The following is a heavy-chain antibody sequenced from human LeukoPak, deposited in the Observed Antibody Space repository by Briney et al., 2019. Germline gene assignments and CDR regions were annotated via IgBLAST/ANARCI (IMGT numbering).Heavy chain of an antibody. V-gene: IGHV1-8*01. CDR3: ARAKAAAGNRPRARGYNWFDP. CDR1: GYTFTSYD. Sequence: ASVKVSCKASGYTFTSYDINWVRQATGQGLEWMGWMNPNSGNTGYAQKFQGRVTMTRNTSISTAYMELSSLRSEDTAVYYCARAKAAAGNRPRARGYNWFDPWGQGTLVTVSS. CDR2: MNPNSGNT. J-gene: IGHJ5*02. D-gene: IGHD6-13*01.